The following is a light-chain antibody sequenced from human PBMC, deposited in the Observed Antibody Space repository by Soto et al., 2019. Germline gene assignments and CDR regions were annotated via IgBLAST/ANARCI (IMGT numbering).Light chain of an antibody. CDR2: DVS. Sequence: ENVLTQSPGTLSLSPGERATLSCRSSQSVSASYLAWYQKKPGQAPRLLIYDVSSRATGIPDRFSGSGSGTDFTLTINRLAPEDFAVYYCQQYGFPSTFGQGTKVEIK. CDR1: QSVSASY. CDR3: QQYGFPST. V-gene: IGKV3-20*01. J-gene: IGKJ1*01.